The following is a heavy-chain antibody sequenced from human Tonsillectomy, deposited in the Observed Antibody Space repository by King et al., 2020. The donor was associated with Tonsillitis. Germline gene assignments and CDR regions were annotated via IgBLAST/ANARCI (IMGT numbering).Heavy chain of an antibody. CDR2: IDYNGST. V-gene: IGHV4-59*01. CDR1: CDVISDYY. J-gene: IGHJ4*02. CDR3: ARGGAKGYCSGSSCYDFDFDY. D-gene: IGHD2-15*01. Sequence: LQLQESCPGLVKRSETLSLSCCVSCDVISDYYWTLIRHPPGKGLEGVGHIDYNGSTSYNRSLMSRVTISENTPANQCSLKLNSVTAADTALYYCARGGAKGYCSGSSCYDFDFDYWGQGTLVTVSS.